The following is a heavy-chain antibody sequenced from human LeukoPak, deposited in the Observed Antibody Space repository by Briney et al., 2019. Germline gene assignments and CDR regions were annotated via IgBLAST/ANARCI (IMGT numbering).Heavy chain of an antibody. CDR2: INHSGTT. Sequence: SGTLSLTCAVYGGSFSDHYWNWIRQPPGKGLEWIGEINHSGTTNYNASLKSRVTISVDTSKNHFSLKLNSMTAADTAVYYCARKASHYSYGLRAIDYWGQGNLVTVSS. CDR1: GGSFSDHY. V-gene: IGHV4-34*01. D-gene: IGHD5-18*01. CDR3: ARKASHYSYGLRAIDY. J-gene: IGHJ4*02.